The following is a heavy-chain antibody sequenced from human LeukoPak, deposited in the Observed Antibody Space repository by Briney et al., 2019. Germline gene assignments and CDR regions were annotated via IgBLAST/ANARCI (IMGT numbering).Heavy chain of an antibody. J-gene: IGHJ4*02. CDR3: ALGPYELDV. CDR2: IQNGGRT. CDR1: AGSISSHY. Sequence: PSETLSLTCSVSAGSISSHYFSWIRQPTGKGLEWIGYIQNGGRTNYNPSLKDRVTILVDTSKNQFSLKLRSVTAADTAVYYCALGPYELDVWGQGTLITVSS. V-gene: IGHV4-59*11. D-gene: IGHD3-22*01.